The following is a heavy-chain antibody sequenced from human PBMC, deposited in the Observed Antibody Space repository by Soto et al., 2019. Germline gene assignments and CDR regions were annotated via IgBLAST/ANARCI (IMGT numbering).Heavy chain of an antibody. CDR3: ARESIAAAGNLRYYYSYYGLDV. CDR2: ISSSSSYI. Sequence: GGSLRLSCAASGFAFSIYSTNLVRQSPGKGLEWVSSISSSSSYIYYADSVKGRFTISRDNAKNSLYLQMNSLRAEDTAVYYCARESIAAAGNLRYYYSYYGLDVWGQGTTVTVSS. J-gene: IGHJ6*02. V-gene: IGHV3-21*01. D-gene: IGHD6-13*01. CDR1: GFAFSIYS.